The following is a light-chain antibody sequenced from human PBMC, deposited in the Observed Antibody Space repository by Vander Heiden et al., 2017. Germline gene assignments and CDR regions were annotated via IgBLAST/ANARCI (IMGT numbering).Light chain of an antibody. J-gene: IGLJ2*01. CDR3: LLYYGGTRV. Sequence: QTVVTQEPSLPVSSGGTVTLTCASSTGAVTNGYYPNWLQQKPGQAPSALIYGTNNTYSLTPARFSGSLLGGKAALTLSGVQHEDEADYYCLLYYGGTRVFGGGTKLTVL. CDR2: GTN. CDR1: TGAVTNGYY. V-gene: IGLV7-43*01.